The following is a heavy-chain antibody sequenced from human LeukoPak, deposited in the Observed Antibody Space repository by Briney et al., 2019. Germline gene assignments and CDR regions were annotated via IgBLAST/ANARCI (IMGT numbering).Heavy chain of an antibody. CDR3: ARVSSSWSYYYYYYMDV. D-gene: IGHD6-13*01. CDR1: GYTFTGYY. J-gene: IGHJ6*03. Sequence: ASVKVSCKASGYTFTGYYMHWVRQAPGQGLEWMGWINPNSGGTNYAQKFQGRVTLTRDTSISTAYMELSRLRSDDAAVYYCARVSSSWSYYYYYYMDVWGKGTTVTVSS. V-gene: IGHV1-2*02. CDR2: INPNSGGT.